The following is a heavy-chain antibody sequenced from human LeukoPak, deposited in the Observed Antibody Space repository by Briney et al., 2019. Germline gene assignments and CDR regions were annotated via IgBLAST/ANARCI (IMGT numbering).Heavy chain of an antibody. CDR2: IHVDGSSA. J-gene: IGHJ6*02. Sequence: PGGSLRLSCAASGFTFSSYAMSWVRQAPGKGLVWVSRIHVDGSSANYADSVKGRFTISRDNAKNTLYLQMNSLRAEDTAVYYCARVLTNSWSGYYYGLDVWGQGTTVTVSS. CDR3: ARVLTNSWSGYYYGLDV. D-gene: IGHD6-13*01. V-gene: IGHV3-74*01. CDR1: GFTFSSYA.